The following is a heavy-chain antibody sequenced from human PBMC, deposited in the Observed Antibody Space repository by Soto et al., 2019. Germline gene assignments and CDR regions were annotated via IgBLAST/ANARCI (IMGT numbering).Heavy chain of an antibody. D-gene: IGHD2-2*02. J-gene: IGHJ4*02. V-gene: IGHV3-23*01. CDR3: AKSLYTANGGPNDH. CDR1: GFTFSSYD. Sequence: EVQLLESGGGLVQPGGSLRLSCVGSGFTFSSYDMTWVRQAPGKGLEWVSSFSFYGRRDNTYYADSMKGRFTISRDNSRNTVYLQMDNLRVEDTAVYYCAKSLYTANGGPNDHWGQGTLVTVSS. CDR2: FSFYGRRDNT.